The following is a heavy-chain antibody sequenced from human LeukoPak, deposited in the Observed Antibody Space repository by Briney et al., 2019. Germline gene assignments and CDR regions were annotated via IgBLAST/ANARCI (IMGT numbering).Heavy chain of an antibody. Sequence: PGGSLRLSCAASGFTFSSYSMNWVRQAPGKGLEWVSYISSSSSTIYYADSVKGRFTISRDNAKNSLYLQMNSLRAEDTAVYYCARDFRWSHYYYYYYMDVWGKGTTVTVSS. CDR1: GFTFSSYS. CDR3: ARDFRWSHYYYYYYMDV. J-gene: IGHJ6*03. CDR2: ISSSSSTI. V-gene: IGHV3-48*01. D-gene: IGHD6-13*01.